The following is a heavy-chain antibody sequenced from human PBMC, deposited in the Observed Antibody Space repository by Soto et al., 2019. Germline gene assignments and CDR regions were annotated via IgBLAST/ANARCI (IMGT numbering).Heavy chain of an antibody. J-gene: IGHJ4*02. D-gene: IGHD5-18*01. V-gene: IGHV4-34*01. CDR1: GGSFSGYY. CDR2: INHSGST. CDR3: ARGLEDTAMVN. Sequence: SETLSLTCAVYGGSFSGYYWSWIRQPPGKGLEWIGEINHSGSTNYNPSLKSRVTISVDTSKNQFSLKLSSVTAADTAVYYCARGLEDTAMVNWGQGTLVTVSS.